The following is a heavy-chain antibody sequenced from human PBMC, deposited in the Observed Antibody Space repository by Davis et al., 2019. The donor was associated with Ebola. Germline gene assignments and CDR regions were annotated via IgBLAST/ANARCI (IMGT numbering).Heavy chain of an antibody. CDR1: GFTFSSYW. CDR2: ISSDGSST. CDR3: ARGSYYGFDY. J-gene: IGHJ4*02. Sequence: PGGSLRLSCAASGFTFSSYWMHWVRQGPGKGLVWVSRISSDGSSTSSADSVKGRFTISRDNAKNTLYLQMNSLRAEDTAIYYCARGSYYGFDYWGQGTLVTVSS. V-gene: IGHV3-74*01. D-gene: IGHD1-26*01.